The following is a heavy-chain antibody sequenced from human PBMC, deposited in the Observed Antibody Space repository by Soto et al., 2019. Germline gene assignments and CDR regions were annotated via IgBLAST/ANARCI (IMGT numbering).Heavy chain of an antibody. V-gene: IGHV3-74*03. J-gene: IGHJ4*02. D-gene: IGHD3-10*02. CDR2: IKSDGSGT. CDR3: GRNAIFVRGVPDEY. CDR1: VFTFSGYW. Sequence: GGSLRLSCASSVFTFSGYWMHCVRQSPGKWLEWVSRIKSDGSGTTYADSVKGRFSISRDNAKNTVYLQMDSLRVEDTAVYYCGRNAIFVRGVPDEYWGQGTPVTVSS.